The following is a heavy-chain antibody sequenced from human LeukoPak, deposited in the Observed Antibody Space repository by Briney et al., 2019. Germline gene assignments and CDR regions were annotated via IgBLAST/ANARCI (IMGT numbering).Heavy chain of an antibody. CDR1: GFTFSHYW. CDR3: VPTDSSGLD. J-gene: IGHJ4*02. D-gene: IGHD3-22*01. V-gene: IGHV3-74*01. CDR2: TNTDGSST. Sequence: GGSLRLSCEASGFTFSHYWMHWVRQAPGTGLVWVSRTNTDGSSTSYVDSVKGRFTISRDNAKNTMYLQMNSLRAEDTAMYYCVPTDSSGLDWGQGTLVTVSS.